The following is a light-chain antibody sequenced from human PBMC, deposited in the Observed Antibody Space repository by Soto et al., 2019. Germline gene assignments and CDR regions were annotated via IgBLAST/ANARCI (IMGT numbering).Light chain of an antibody. J-gene: IGLJ3*02. V-gene: IGLV1-44*01. Sequence: QSVLTQPPSASGTPGQRVTISCSGSSSNIGSNSVNWYQQLPGTAPKLLIYSNKQRHSGVPDRFSGSKSGTSASLAISGLQSEDEADYYCAAWDDSLNGWVFGGGTKLTVL. CDR1: SSNIGSNS. CDR3: AAWDDSLNGWV. CDR2: SNK.